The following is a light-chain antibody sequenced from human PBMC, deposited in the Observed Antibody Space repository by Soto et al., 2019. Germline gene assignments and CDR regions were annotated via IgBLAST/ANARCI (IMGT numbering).Light chain of an antibody. CDR1: SSDVGGYDY. CDR2: EVS. J-gene: IGLJ7*01. CDR3: SSYTSSSTQRV. V-gene: IGLV2-14*01. Sequence: QSVLTQPASVSGSRGQSITISCTGTSSDVGGYDYVSWYQHHAGKAPKLMIYEVSNRPSGVSNRFSGSRSGNTASLTISGLQAEDEADYYCSSYTSSSTQRVFGGGTQLTVL.